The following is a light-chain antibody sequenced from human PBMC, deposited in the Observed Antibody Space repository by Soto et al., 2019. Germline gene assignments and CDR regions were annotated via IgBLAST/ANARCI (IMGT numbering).Light chain of an antibody. Sequence: AIRMTQSPSSFSASTGDRVTITCRASQGISSYLAWYQQKPGKAPKLLIYAASTLQSGVPSRFSGSGSGTDFTLTISCLQSEDFATYYCQQYSTSRLTFGGGTKVEIK. V-gene: IGKV1-8*01. CDR1: QGISSY. CDR2: AAS. CDR3: QQYSTSRLT. J-gene: IGKJ4*01.